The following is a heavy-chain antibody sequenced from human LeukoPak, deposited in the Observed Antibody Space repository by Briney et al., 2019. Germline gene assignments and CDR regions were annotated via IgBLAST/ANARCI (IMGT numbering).Heavy chain of an antibody. D-gene: IGHD3-22*01. Sequence: GGSLRLSCAASGFTFSSYAMSWVRQAPGKGLEWVSAISISGGTTYYADSVKGRFTISRDNSKNTLYLQMNSLRAEDTAVYYCAKGHYYDSSGYPGSDAFDIWGQGTMVTVSS. J-gene: IGHJ3*02. CDR3: AKGHYYDSSGYPGSDAFDI. CDR2: ISISGGTT. V-gene: IGHV3-23*01. CDR1: GFTFSSYA.